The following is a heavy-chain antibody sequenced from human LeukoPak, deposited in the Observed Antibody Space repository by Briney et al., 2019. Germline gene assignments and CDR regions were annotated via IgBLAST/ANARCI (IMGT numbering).Heavy chain of an antibody. J-gene: IGHJ4*02. V-gene: IGHV4-39*01. Sequence: PSETLSLTCTVSGGSISSSSYYWGWIRQPPGKGLEWIGSIYYSGSTYYNPSLKSRVTISVDTSKNQFSLKLSSVTAADTAVYYCARQPRLVEAAGTLIDYWGQGTLVTVSS. CDR3: ARQPRLVEAAGTLIDY. CDR1: GGSISSSSYY. CDR2: IYYSGST. D-gene: IGHD6-13*01.